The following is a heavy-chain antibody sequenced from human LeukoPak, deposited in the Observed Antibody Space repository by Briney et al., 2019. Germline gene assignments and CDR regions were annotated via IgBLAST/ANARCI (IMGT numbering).Heavy chain of an antibody. V-gene: IGHV3-7*01. J-gene: IGHJ3*02. CDR1: GFTFSSYW. Sequence: GGSLRLSCAASGFTFSSYWMSWVRQAPGKGLEWVANIKQDGSEKYYVDSVKGRFTISRDNAKNSLYLQMNSLRAEDTAVYYCAKVGRDSSWYSYGAFDIWGQGTMVTVSS. D-gene: IGHD6-13*01. CDR3: AKVGRDSSWYSYGAFDI. CDR2: IKQDGSEK.